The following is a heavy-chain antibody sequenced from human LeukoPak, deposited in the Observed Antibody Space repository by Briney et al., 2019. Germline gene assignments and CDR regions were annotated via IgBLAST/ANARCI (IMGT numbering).Heavy chain of an antibody. J-gene: IGHJ4*02. D-gene: IGHD3-22*01. V-gene: IGHV2-5*02. CDR3: AHSPLHPYYYDSSGYYYDY. CDR1: GFSLSTSGVG. Sequence: SGPTLVNPTQTLTLTCTFSGFSLSTSGVGVGWIRQPPGKALEWLALIYWDDDKRYSPSLKSRLTITKDTSKNQVVLTMTNIDPVDTTTYYCAHSPLHPYYYDSSGYYYDYWGQGTLVTVSS. CDR2: IYWDDDK.